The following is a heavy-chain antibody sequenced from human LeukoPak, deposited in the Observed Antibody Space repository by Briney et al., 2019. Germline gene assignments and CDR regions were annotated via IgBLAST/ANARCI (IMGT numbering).Heavy chain of an antibody. V-gene: IGHV1-2*02. D-gene: IGHD1-26*01. Sequence: ASVKVSCKASGYTFTGYYMHWVRQAPGQGLEWMGWINPNSGGTNYAQKFQGRVTMTRDTSISTAYMELSSLRSEDTAVYYCARDNSVGDTAWWFDPWGQGTLVTVSS. CDR3: ARDNSVGDTAWWFDP. CDR2: INPNSGGT. J-gene: IGHJ5*02. CDR1: GYTFTGYY.